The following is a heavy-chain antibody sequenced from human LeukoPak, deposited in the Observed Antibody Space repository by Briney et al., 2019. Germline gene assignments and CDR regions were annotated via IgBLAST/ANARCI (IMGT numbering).Heavy chain of an antibody. CDR1: GFTFSTYW. D-gene: IGHD6-19*01. J-gene: IGHJ4*02. CDR2: IRQDGGEK. CDR3: ASRSAWYTGGLDY. Sequence: GGSLRLSCVGSGFTFSTYWMSWVRQAPGKGLEWVANIRQDGGEKYYVDSVKGRFSISRDDARNSLYLQMNRLTAEDTAVYYCASRSAWYTGGLDYWGQGTLVTVSS. V-gene: IGHV3-7*03.